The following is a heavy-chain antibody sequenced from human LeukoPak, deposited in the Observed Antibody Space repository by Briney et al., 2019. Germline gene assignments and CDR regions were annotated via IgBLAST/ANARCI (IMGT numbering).Heavy chain of an antibody. CDR1: GFTFSSYG. CDR3: ARHKDWTFDY. J-gene: IGHJ4*02. D-gene: IGHD3/OR15-3a*01. CDR2: ISYDGSNK. V-gene: IGHV3-30*03. Sequence: PGGSLRLSCAASGFTFSSYGMHWVRQAPGKGLEWVAVISYDGSNKYYADSVKGRFTISRDNSKNTLYLQMNSLRAEDSAVYYCARHKDWTFDYWGQGTLVTVSS.